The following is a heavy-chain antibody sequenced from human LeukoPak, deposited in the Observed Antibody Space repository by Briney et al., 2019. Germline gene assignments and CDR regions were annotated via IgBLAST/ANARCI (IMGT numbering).Heavy chain of an antibody. J-gene: IGHJ4*02. V-gene: IGHV3-30*02. Sequence: PGGSLRLSCAASGFTFSSYGMYWVRQAPGKGLEWVAFIRYDGSNKYYADSVKGRFTISRDNSKNTLYLQMNSLRAEDTAVYYCARDSRRYCSGGSCYELCDYWGQGTLVTVSS. CDR2: IRYDGSNK. D-gene: IGHD2-15*01. CDR1: GFTFSSYG. CDR3: ARDSRRYCSGGSCYELCDY.